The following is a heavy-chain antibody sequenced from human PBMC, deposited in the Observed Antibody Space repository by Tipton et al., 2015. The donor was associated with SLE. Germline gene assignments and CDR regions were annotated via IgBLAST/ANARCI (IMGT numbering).Heavy chain of an antibody. V-gene: IGHV4-38-2*02. Sequence: TLSLTCKVSGYSISSGYYWGWIRQSPGKGLEWIGEIKYSGSTNYNPSLKSRVTISVDTSKNQFSLKLSSVTAADTAVYYCARVDTAMVASDYWGQGTLVTVSS. CDR1: GYSISSGYY. CDR2: IKYSGST. CDR3: ARVDTAMVASDY. J-gene: IGHJ4*02. D-gene: IGHD5-18*01.